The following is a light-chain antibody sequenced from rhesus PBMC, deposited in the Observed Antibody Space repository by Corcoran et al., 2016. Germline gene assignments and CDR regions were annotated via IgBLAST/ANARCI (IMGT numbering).Light chain of an antibody. J-gene: IGKJ3*01. Sequence: DIQMTQSPSSLSASVGDRVTITCRASQGISSWLAWYQQKPGKAPKLLFYKASSWQSGVPSRVSGNGSGTDFTLPISSLQPEDFATYSCRQYSSAPFTFGPGTKLDIK. CDR2: KAS. CDR3: RQYSSAPFT. V-gene: IGKV1-21*01. CDR1: QGISSW.